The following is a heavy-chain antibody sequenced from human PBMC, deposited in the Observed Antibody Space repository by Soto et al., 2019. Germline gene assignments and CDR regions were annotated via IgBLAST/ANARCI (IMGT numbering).Heavy chain of an antibody. CDR3: ARQKVVSNIVVVVAATAPFDY. V-gene: IGHV5-51*01. CDR2: IYPGDSDT. Sequence: GESLKISCKGSGYSFTSYWIGWVRQMPGKGLEWMGIIYPGDSDTRYSPSFQGQVTISADKSISTAYLQWSSLKASDTAMYYCARQKVVSNIVVVVAATAPFDYWGQGTLVTVSS. D-gene: IGHD2-15*01. CDR1: GYSFTSYW. J-gene: IGHJ4*02.